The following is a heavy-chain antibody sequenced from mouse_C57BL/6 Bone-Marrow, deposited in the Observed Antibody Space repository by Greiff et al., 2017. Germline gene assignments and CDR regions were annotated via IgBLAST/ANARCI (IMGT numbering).Heavy chain of an antibody. J-gene: IGHJ2*01. D-gene: IGHD2-1*01. CDR3: ARWGNYLYYFDY. Sequence: QVQLQQPGAELVKPGASVKLSCKASGYTFTSSWMHWVKQRPGQGLEWIGMIHPNSGSPTYNEKFKSKATLTVDKSSGTAYMHRISLTSEDAAVYDCARWGNYLYYFDYWGQGTTLTVSS. CDR1: GYTFTSSW. V-gene: IGHV1-64*01. CDR2: IHPNSGSP.